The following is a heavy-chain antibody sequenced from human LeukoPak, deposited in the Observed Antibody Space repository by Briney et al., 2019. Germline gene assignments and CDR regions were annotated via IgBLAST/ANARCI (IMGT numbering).Heavy chain of an antibody. V-gene: IGHV3-74*01. CDR3: ARAEDTIAAPDY. D-gene: IGHD6-6*01. CDR2: INSDGSST. CDR1: GFTFSNYW. Sequence: GGSLRLSCAASGFTFSNYWMHWVRQAPGKGLVWVSRINSDGSSTSYADSVKGRFTISRDNAKNTLYLQMNSLRAEDTAVYYCARAEDTIAAPDYWGQGTLVTVSS. J-gene: IGHJ4*02.